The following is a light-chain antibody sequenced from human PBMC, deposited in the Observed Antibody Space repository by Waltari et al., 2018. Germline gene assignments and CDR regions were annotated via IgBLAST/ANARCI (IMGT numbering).Light chain of an antibody. CDR2: EAS. V-gene: IGKV3-11*01. J-gene: IGKJ4*01. CDR1: QSVNTY. Sequence: EIVLTQSPATLSLSPGERATLSCRASQSVNTYLAWYQQKPGRSPRLLIYEASTRAIGVPARFSASGSGTDFTLTISSLEPEDFAVYYCQQRSNWPLTFGGGTKVDIK. CDR3: QQRSNWPLT.